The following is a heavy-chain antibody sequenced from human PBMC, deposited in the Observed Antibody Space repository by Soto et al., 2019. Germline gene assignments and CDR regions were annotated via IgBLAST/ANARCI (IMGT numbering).Heavy chain of an antibody. CDR1: GGSISSYY. CDR2: SYYSGST. CDR3: ARIQWELRSGMDV. Sequence: QVQLQESGPGLVKPSETLSLTCTVSGGSISSYYWSWIRQPPGKGLEWIGYSYYSGSTNYNPSLKIRVTIPVDTSKNQFSLKQSSVTAADTAVYYCARIQWELRSGMDVLGQGTTVTVSS. J-gene: IGHJ6*02. V-gene: IGHV4-59*08. D-gene: IGHD1-26*01.